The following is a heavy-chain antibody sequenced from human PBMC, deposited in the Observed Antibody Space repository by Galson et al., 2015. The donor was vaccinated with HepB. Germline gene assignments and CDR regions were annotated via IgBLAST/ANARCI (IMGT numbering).Heavy chain of an antibody. CDR2: ISYDGNNN. D-gene: IGHD3-22*01. CDR3: ARVKGSGYDSSGPFGL. CDR1: EFTFSNYA. V-gene: IGHV3-30-3*01. Sequence: SLRLSCAASEFTFSNYAMHWVRQAPGKGLEWVAVISYDGNNNYFPDSVKGRFTISRDNSKNTLYLQMNSLRADDTAVYYCARVKGSGYDSSGPFGLWGQGTMVTVSS. J-gene: IGHJ3*01.